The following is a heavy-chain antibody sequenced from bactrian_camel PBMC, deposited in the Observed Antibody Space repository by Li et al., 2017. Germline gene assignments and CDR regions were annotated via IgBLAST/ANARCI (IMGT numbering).Heavy chain of an antibody. Sequence: VQLVESGGGLVQPGGSLRLSCVGSGFDFYSAYMSWVRQGPGKGLEWVSSILSGGGSSYYADSVKGRFIISRDNTKNTLYLQMNSLKPDDTAVYYCAADRLGWPTSDFGYWGPGTQVTVS. D-gene: IGHD5*01. J-gene: IGHJ6*01. V-gene: IGHV3S40*01. CDR2: ILSGGGSS. CDR3: AADRLGWPTSDFGY. CDR1: GFDFYSAY.